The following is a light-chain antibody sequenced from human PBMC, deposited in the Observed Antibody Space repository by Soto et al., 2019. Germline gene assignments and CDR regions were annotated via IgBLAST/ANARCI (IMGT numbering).Light chain of an antibody. CDR1: QTISSY. CDR3: RQYENLPT. Sequence: DIQMTQSPASLSASVGDRVTITCRASQTISSYLNWYQQKPGKAPKLLIYVASSLQGGVPSRFRGSGSGTDFTFTISRLQPEDIATYYCRQYENLPTFGQGTRLEIK. J-gene: IGKJ5*01. V-gene: IGKV1-33*01. CDR2: VAS.